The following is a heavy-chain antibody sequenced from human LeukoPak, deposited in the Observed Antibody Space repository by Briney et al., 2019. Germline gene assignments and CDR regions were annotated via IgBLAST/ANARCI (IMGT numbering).Heavy chain of an antibody. V-gene: IGHV3-30*03. CDR2: VSYDGSHK. Sequence: GGSLRLSCVGSGFSLSEYGIHWVRQAPGKGLGWVAVVSYDGSHKYYADSVKGQFTISRDASGDTVSLHMNSLRVEDTAVYYCARDRINMMVLGHDSGLDCWGQGTLVTVSS. J-gene: IGHJ4*02. CDR1: GFSLSEYG. D-gene: IGHD3-10*01. CDR3: ARDRINMMVLGHDSGLDC.